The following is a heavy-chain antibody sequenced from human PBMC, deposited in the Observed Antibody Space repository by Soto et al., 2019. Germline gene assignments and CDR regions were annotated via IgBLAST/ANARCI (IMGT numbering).Heavy chain of an antibody. D-gene: IGHD6-19*01. CDR1: GGTFNTYG. J-gene: IGHJ4*02. V-gene: IGHV1-69*01. Sequence: QVHLVQSGAEVKKPGSSVKVSCRASGGTFNTYGFNWVRQAPGQGLEWMGGIIPLCGTTTYAQNFQGRVTITPDQSTPTADLEMSGMTSEDTAVYFCARGGELAGWMPFDSWGQGTLVTVSS. CDR2: IIPLCGTT. CDR3: ARGGELAGWMPFDS.